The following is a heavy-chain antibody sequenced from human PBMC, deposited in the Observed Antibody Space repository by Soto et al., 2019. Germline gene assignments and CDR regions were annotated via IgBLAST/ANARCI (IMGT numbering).Heavy chain of an antibody. CDR2: ISGSGGST. J-gene: IGHJ5*02. V-gene: IGHV3-23*01. Sequence: GGSLRLSCAASGFTFSCYAMSWVRQAPGKGLEWVSAISGSGGSTYYADSVKGRFTISRDNSKNPLYLQMNSLRAEDTAVYYCAKGQLWFGWQNDWSDPWGQGTLVTVSS. CDR1: GFTFSCYA. CDR3: AKGQLWFGWQNDWSDP. D-gene: IGHD3-10*01.